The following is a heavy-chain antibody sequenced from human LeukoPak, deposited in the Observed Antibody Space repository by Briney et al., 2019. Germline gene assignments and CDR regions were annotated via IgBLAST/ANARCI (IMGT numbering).Heavy chain of an antibody. CDR2: INNDGSSA. CDR1: XW. D-gene: IGHD1-1*01. Sequence: XWIXWVRQVPGKGLVWVSRINNDGSSAGYVDSVKGRFTISRDNAKNTLFLQMNSLRAEDTAVYYCARRGTGHGMDVWGQGTTVIVSS. V-gene: IGHV3-74*01. J-gene: IGHJ6*02. CDR3: ARRGTGHGMDV.